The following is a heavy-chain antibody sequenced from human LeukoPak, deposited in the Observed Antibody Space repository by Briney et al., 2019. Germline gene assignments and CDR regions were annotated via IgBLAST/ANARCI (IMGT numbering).Heavy chain of an antibody. J-gene: IGHJ4*02. D-gene: IGHD6-19*01. CDR3: ARRDNSGWNYFDY. CDR2: IYHSGST. CDR1: GDSISSYY. Sequence: SETLSLTCTVSGDSISSYYWSWIRQPPGKGLEWIGYIYHSGSTNYNPSLKSRVTISADTSKDQFSLKLASVTAADTAVYYCARRDNSGWNYFDYWGQGTLVTVSS. V-gene: IGHV4-59*01.